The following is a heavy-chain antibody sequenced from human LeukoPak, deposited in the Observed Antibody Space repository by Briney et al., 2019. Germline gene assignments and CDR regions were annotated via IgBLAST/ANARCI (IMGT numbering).Heavy chain of an antibody. CDR1: GFTFSSYW. J-gene: IGHJ4*02. CDR2: IKQDGSEK. Sequence: GGSLRLSCAASGFTFSSYWMSWVRQAPGKGLEWVANIKQDGSEKYYVDSVKGRFTISRDNAKNSLYLQMNSLRAEDTAVYYRARVSYYDFWSGYYSAGGRYFDYWGQGTLVTVSS. V-gene: IGHV3-7*03. D-gene: IGHD3-3*01. CDR3: ARVSYYDFWSGYYSAGGRYFDY.